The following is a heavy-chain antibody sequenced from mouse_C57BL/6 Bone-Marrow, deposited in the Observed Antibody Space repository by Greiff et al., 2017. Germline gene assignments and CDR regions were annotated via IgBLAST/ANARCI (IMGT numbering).Heavy chain of an antibody. CDR1: GFTFSSYG. V-gene: IGHV5-6*01. CDR2: ISSGGSYT. J-gene: IGHJ4*01. CDR3: ARPSSGYGYAMDY. D-gene: IGHD3-2*02. Sequence: EVQLVESGGDLVKPGGSLKLSCAASGFTFSSYGMSWVRQTPDKRLEWVATISSGGSYTYYPDSVKGRFTISRDNAKNTLYLQMSSLKSEDTAMYYCARPSSGYGYAMDYWGQGTSVTVSS.